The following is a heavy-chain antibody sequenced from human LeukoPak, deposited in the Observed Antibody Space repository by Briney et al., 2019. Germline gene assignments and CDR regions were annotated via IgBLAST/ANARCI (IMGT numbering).Heavy chain of an antibody. CDR1: GYTFTNYG. CDR3: ARDSSGFPRDASDY. D-gene: IGHD3-22*01. V-gene: IGHV1-18*01. CDR2: ISAYNGHT. Sequence: ASVKVSCKASGYTFTNYGINWVRQAPGQGLEWMGWISAYNGHTNYAQNLQGRVTMTTDTSTSTAYMELRSLRSDDTAVYFRARDSSGFPRDASDYWGQGTLVTVSS. J-gene: IGHJ4*02.